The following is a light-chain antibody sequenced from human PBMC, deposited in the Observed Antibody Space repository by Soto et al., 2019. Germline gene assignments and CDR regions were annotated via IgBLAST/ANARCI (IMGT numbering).Light chain of an antibody. V-gene: IGKV1-5*03. CDR3: QRYNNYWT. CDR2: KAS. Sequence: DIQMTQSPSTLSASVGDRVTITCRASQSINSRLAWYQQKPGKAPNLLIYKASSLESGVPSRFSSNGSETEFTLTISSLQPDDFATYHCQRYNNYWTFGQGTKVEIK. CDR1: QSINSR. J-gene: IGKJ1*01.